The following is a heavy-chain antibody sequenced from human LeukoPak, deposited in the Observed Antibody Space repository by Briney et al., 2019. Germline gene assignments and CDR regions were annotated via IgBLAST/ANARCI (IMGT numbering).Heavy chain of an antibody. V-gene: IGHV4-59*04. CDR2: IYYSGST. CDR1: GGSISSYY. J-gene: IGHJ4*02. D-gene: IGHD3-22*01. Sequence: SETLSLTCTVSGGSISSYYWSWIRQPPGKGLEWIGSIYYSGSTYYNPSLKSRVTMSVDTSKNQFSLNLSFVTAADTAVYYCALRTYYYDSSVQYYFDYWGQGTLVTVSS. CDR3: ALRTYYYDSSVQYYFDY.